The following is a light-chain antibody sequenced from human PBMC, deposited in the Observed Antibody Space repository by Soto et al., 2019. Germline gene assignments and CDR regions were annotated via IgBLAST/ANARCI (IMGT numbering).Light chain of an antibody. Sequence: QSALTQPASVSGSPGQSITIACTGTSSDVGGYSYVSWYQQHPGKAPKLMIYDVSNRPSGVSNRFSGSKSGNTAYLTISGLQAEDEADYYCSSYTSSGTRVFGTGTKLTVL. CDR3: SSYTSSGTRV. J-gene: IGLJ1*01. V-gene: IGLV2-14*01. CDR2: DVS. CDR1: SSDVGGYSY.